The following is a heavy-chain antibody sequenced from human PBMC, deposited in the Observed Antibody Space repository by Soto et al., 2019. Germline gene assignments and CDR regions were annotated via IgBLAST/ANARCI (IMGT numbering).Heavy chain of an antibody. J-gene: IGHJ3*02. V-gene: IGHV4-59*01. Sequence: QVQLQESGPGLVKPSETLSLTCTVSGGSISSYYWSWIRQPPGKGLEWIGYIYYSGSTNYNPSLKSRVTISVDTSKNQFSLKLSSVTAADTAVYYCARERGGIAAAGEGAFDIWGQGTMVTVSS. CDR2: IYYSGST. D-gene: IGHD6-13*01. CDR3: ARERGGIAAAGEGAFDI. CDR1: GGSISSYY.